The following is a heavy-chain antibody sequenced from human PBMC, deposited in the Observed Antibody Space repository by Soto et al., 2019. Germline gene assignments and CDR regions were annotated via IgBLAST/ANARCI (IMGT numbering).Heavy chain of an antibody. CDR2: ISWNSGSI. Sequence: GGSLRLSCAASGFTFDDYAMHWVRQAPGKGLEWVSGISWNSGSIGYADSVKGRFTISRDNAKNSLYLQMNSLRAEDTALYYCAKAVEMATIMDAFDIWGQGTMVTVSS. V-gene: IGHV3-9*01. J-gene: IGHJ3*02. D-gene: IGHD5-12*01. CDR1: GFTFDDYA. CDR3: AKAVEMATIMDAFDI.